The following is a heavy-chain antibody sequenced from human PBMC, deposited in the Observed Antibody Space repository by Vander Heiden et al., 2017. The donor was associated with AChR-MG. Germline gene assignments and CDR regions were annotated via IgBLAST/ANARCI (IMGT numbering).Heavy chain of an antibody. J-gene: IGHJ4*02. CDR2: ISYDGSNK. Sequence: QVQLVESGGGVVQPGRSLRLSCAASGFTFSSYAMHWVRQAPGKGLEWVAVISYDGSNKYYADSVKGRFTISRDNSKNTLYLQMNSLRAEDTAVYYCAREGQISGFDYWGQGTLVTVSS. D-gene: IGHD3-10*01. CDR3: AREGQISGFDY. CDR1: GFTFSSYA. V-gene: IGHV3-30-3*01.